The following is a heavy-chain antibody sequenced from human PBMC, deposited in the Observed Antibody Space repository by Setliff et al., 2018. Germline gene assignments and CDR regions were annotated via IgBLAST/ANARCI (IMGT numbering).Heavy chain of an antibody. J-gene: IGHJ3*02. CDR1: GGSISSSDSNTNW. Sequence: SETLSLTCAVSGGSISSSDSNTNWWSWVRQPPGKGLEWIGEINHSGNTNYNPSLKSRVTVSVDKPKNQFSLKLSSVTAADTAVYYCARDRRIVGARHAFDIWGQGTMVTVSS. CDR3: ARDRRIVGARHAFDI. D-gene: IGHD1-26*01. V-gene: IGHV4-4*02. CDR2: INHSGNT.